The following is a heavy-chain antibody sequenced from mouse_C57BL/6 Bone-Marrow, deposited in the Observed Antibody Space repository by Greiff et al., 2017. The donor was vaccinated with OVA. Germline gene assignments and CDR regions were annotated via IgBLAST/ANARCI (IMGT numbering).Heavy chain of an antibody. V-gene: IGHV3-6*01. CDR1: GYSITSGYY. J-gene: IGHJ2*01. CDR2: ISYDGSN. D-gene: IGHD2-1*01. CDR3: ARAIYYGNLDY. Sequence: EVQLQQSGPGLVKPSQSLSLTCSVTGYSITSGYYWNWIRQFPGNKLEWMGYISYDGSNNYNPSLKNRISITRDTSKNQFFLKLNSVTTEDTATYYCARAIYYGNLDYWGQGTTLTVSS.